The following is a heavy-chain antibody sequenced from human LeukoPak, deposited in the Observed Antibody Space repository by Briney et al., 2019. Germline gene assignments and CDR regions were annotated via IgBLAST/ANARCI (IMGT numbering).Heavy chain of an antibody. Sequence: KLSQTLSLTCAISRDSVSNNNYAWNWIRQSPSRGLEWLGRTYYRSQWKNDYARSVMSRISVDPDTSKNQFSLHLSSVTPDGTAVYYCAGGYAFDVWGQGTMVTVSS. CDR2: TYYRSQWKN. J-gene: IGHJ3*01. CDR1: RDSVSNNNYA. CDR3: AGGYAFDV. V-gene: IGHV6-1*01.